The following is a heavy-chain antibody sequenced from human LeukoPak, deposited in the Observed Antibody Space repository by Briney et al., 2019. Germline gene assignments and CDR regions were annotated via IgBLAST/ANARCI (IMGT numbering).Heavy chain of an antibody. CDR3: ARYISGYDYTFDY. J-gene: IGHJ4*02. Sequence: SETLSLTCTVSCGSISSYYWSWIRQPPGKGLEWIGCIYYSGSTNYNPSLKSRVTISVDTSKNQFSLKLSSVTAADTAVYYCARYISGYDYTFDYWGQGTLVTVSS. CDR1: CGSISSYY. CDR2: IYYSGST. V-gene: IGHV4-59*01. D-gene: IGHD5-12*01.